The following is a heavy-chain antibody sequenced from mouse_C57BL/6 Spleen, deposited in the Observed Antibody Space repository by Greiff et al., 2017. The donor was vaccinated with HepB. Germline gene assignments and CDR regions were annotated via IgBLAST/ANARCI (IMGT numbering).Heavy chain of an antibody. CDR3: ARRNYGSSYWYFDV. V-gene: IGHV1-55*01. J-gene: IGHJ1*03. CDR2: IYPGSGST. Sequence: QVQLQQPGAELVKPGASVKMSCKASGYTFTSYWITWVKQRPGQGLEWIGDIYPGSGSTNYNEKFKSKATLTVDTSSSTAYMQLSSLTSEDSADYYCARRNYGSSYWYFDVWGTGTTVTVSS. CDR1: GYTFTSYW. D-gene: IGHD1-1*01.